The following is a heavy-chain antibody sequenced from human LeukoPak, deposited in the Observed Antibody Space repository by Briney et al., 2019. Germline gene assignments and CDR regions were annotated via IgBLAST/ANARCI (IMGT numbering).Heavy chain of an antibody. D-gene: IGHD3-9*01. J-gene: IGHJ6*02. CDR3: ARQGVGRAFYDILTGYPRPYYYYGMDV. CDR1: GYSFSNFW. CDR2: IYTGDSAT. V-gene: IGHV5-51*01. Sequence: GKSLKISCKGSGYSFSNFWIGWVRQMPGKGLEWMGIIYTGDSATRYSPSFQGQVTISADKSISTAYLQWSSLKASDTAMFYCARQGVGRAFYDILTGYPRPYYYYGMDVWGQGTTVTVSS.